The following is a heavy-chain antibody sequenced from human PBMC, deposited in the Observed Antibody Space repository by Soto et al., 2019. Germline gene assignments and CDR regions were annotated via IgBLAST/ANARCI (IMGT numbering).Heavy chain of an antibody. J-gene: IGHJ6*02. CDR3: ARDYCSSTSCPRTYGMDV. CDR2: ISAYNGNT. V-gene: IGHV1-18*04. Sequence: ASVKVCCKASGDTFTSYGISWVRQAPGQGLEWMGWISAYNGNTNYAQKLQGRVTMTTDTSTSTAYMELRSLRSDDTAVYYCARDYCSSTSCPRTYGMDVWGQGTTVTVS. CDR1: GDTFTSYG. D-gene: IGHD2-2*01.